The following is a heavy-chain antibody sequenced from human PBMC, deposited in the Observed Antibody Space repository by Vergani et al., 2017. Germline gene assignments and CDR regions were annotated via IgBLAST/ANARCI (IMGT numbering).Heavy chain of an antibody. Sequence: QVQLVQSGAEVKKPGASAKVSCKASGYTFTSYYMHWVRTAPGQGLEWMGIINPSGGSTSYAQKFQGRVTMTEDTSTDTAYMELSSLRSEDTAVYYCSRRSIAATGHWFDPWSQGTLVTVSS. D-gene: IGHD6-13*01. V-gene: IGHV1-46*01. CDR1: GYTFTSYY. CDR2: INPSGGST. CDR3: SRRSIAATGHWFDP. J-gene: IGHJ5*02.